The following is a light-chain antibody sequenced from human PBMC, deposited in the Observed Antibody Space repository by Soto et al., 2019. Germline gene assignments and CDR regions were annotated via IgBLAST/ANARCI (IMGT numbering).Light chain of an antibody. CDR3: TSYAGTNNPYV. V-gene: IGLV2-8*01. CDR2: EVS. Sequence: QSVLTQPPSSSGFPGQSVTISCTGTSSDVGDYNYVSWYQQHPGKAPKLMIYEVSKRPSGVPDRFSGSKSGNTASLTVSGLQAEDEADYYCTSYAGTNNPYVFGTGTKVTVL. J-gene: IGLJ1*01. CDR1: SSDVGDYNY.